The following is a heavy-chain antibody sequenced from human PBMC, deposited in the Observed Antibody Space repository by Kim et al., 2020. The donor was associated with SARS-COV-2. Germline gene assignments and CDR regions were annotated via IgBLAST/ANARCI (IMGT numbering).Heavy chain of an antibody. V-gene: IGHV4-31*03. J-gene: IGHJ5*02. CDR1: GGSISSGNYY. CDR3: ARDKVLDGDYVLDP. Sequence: TLSLTCTVSGGSISSGNYYWSWIRQHPGKGLEWIGYIYYIGSTFYNPSLKSRVTISVDTSRNQFSLNLNSVTAADTAVYYCARDKVLDGDYVLDPWGQGTLVTVSS. D-gene: IGHD4-17*01. CDR2: IYYIGST.